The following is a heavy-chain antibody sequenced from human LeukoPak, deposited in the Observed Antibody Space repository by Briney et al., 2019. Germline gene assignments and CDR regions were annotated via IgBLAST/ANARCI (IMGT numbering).Heavy chain of an antibody. D-gene: IGHD6-19*01. CDR1: GYTFTSYG. CDR3: ARDAPPGYSSGWYTY. V-gene: IGHV1-18*01. CDR2: ISAYNGNT. J-gene: IGHJ4*02. Sequence: GASVKVSCKASGYTFTSYGISWVRQAPGQGLEWMGWISAYNGNTNYAQKLQGRVTMTTDTSTSTAYMELRSLRSDDTAVYYCARDAPPGYSSGWYTYWGQGTLVTVSS.